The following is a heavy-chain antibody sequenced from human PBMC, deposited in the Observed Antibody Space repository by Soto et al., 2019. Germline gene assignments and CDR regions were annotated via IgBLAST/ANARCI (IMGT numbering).Heavy chain of an antibody. D-gene: IGHD6-6*01. Sequence: EVQLAESGGGLAQPGGSLRLSCAASGFTLSGYAMDWVRQAPGKGLEYGSGISSNAVGTYYANSVQGRFTISRDNSKNTVYRQMGSLRPDDMAVYYCARRARPDFYYMDVWGKGTTVTVSS. V-gene: IGHV3-64*01. CDR1: GFTLSGYA. J-gene: IGHJ6*03. CDR2: ISSNAVGT. CDR3: ARRARPDFYYMDV.